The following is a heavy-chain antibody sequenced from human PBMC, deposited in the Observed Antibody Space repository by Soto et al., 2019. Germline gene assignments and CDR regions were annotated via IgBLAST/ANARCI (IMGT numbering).Heavy chain of an antibody. V-gene: IGHV3-23*01. CDR3: AREDSNRVFAFDA. Sequence: EVQLLESGGDLGQPGGSLRLSCVASGYVFSNYAMAWVRQVPGTGLQWVSRIDGSGAAHYGDSVKGRFTMSRDNSKNTLFLQLDRLRVEDTAVYFCAREDSNRVFAFDAWGQGTWVAVSS. CDR2: IDGSGAA. CDR1: GYVFSNYA. D-gene: IGHD2-8*01. J-gene: IGHJ3*01.